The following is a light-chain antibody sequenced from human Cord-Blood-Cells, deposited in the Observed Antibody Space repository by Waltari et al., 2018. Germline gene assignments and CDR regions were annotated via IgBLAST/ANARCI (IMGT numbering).Light chain of an antibody. J-gene: IGLJ3*02. V-gene: IGLV2-8*01. CDR3: SSYAGSNNLV. CDR1: SSDVGGYNY. Sequence: QSALTQPPSASGSPGQSVTLSCTGTSSDVGGYNYVSWYQQHPGKAPTLMIYEVSKRPSGVPDRFSGSKSGNTASLTVSGLQAEDEADYYCSSYAGSNNLVFGGGTKLTVL. CDR2: EVS.